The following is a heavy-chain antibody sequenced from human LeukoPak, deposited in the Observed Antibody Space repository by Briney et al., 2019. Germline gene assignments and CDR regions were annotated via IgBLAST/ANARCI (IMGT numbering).Heavy chain of an antibody. CDR2: ITGSGGNT. Sequence: PGGSLRLSCAASGFTFSNYAMSWVRQAPGKGLEWVSAITGSGGNTYYADSVKGRFTTSRDNSKNTVFLQMNSLRAEDTAVYYCAKWGDYDVLTGYYDSDYWGQGTLVTVSS. CDR3: AKWGDYDVLTGYYDSDY. V-gene: IGHV3-23*01. CDR1: GFTFSNYA. J-gene: IGHJ4*02. D-gene: IGHD3-9*01.